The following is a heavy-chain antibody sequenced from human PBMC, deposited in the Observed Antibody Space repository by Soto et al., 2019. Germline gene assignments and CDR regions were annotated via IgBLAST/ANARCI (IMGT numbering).Heavy chain of an antibody. CDR3: AKGGWLDDY. D-gene: IGHD6-19*01. V-gene: IGHV3-23*01. Sequence: EVQLLESGGGLVQPGGSLRLSCAASGFTFSTYVMTWVRQAPGKGLEWVSAISASGGDTYYADSVKGRSTISRDNSKNTLYLQMNSLRVEDTAIYYCAKGGWLDDYGAKGTPVTVSA. CDR2: ISASGGDT. J-gene: IGHJ4*02. CDR1: GFTFSTYV.